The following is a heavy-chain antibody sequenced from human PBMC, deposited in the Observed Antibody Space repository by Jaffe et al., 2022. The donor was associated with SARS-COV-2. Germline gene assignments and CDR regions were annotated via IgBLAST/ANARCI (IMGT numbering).Heavy chain of an antibody. J-gene: IGHJ2*01. Sequence: QVQLVESGGGLVKPGGSLRLSCAASGFIFSDYYMNWIRQAPGKGLEWVSYISSSGSTIYYADSVKGRFTISRDNAKNSLFLQMNSLRAEDTAVYYCAREGYYGSGSYSGLATLERINWYFDVWGRGTLVTVSS. CDR3: AREGYYGSGSYSGLATLERINWYFDV. D-gene: IGHD3-10*01. CDR2: ISSSGSTI. CDR1: GFIFSDYY. V-gene: IGHV3-11*01.